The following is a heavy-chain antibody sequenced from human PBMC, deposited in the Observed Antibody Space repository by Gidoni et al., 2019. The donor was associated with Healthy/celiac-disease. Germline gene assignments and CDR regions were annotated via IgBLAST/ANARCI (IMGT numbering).Heavy chain of an antibody. CDR3: ARELLWFGELLPDAFDI. V-gene: IGHV3-48*03. D-gene: IGHD3-10*01. Sequence: EVQLVESGGGLVQPGGSLRLSCAASGFTFSSYEMNWVRQAPGKGLEWVSYISSSGSTIYYADSVKGRFNISRDNAKNSLYLQMNSLRAEDTAVYYCARELLWFGELLPDAFDIWGQGTMVTVSS. CDR1: GFTFSSYE. CDR2: ISSSGSTI. J-gene: IGHJ3*02.